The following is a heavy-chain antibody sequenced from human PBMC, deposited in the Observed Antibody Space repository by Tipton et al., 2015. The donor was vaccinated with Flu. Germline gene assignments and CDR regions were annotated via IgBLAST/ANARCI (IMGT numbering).Heavy chain of an antibody. D-gene: IGHD3-22*01. CDR1: NGSISSYY. CDR3: ARYYFDSSGVNWFDS. J-gene: IGHJ5*01. V-gene: IGHV4-4*07. Sequence: TLSLTCTVSNGSISSYYWSWIRQSAGKGLEWIGRIYSSGTTNYNPSLKSRVTMSMDTSKNQLSLNVSSVTAADTAVYYCARYYFDSSGVNWFDSWGQGTLVTVSS. CDR2: IYSSGTT.